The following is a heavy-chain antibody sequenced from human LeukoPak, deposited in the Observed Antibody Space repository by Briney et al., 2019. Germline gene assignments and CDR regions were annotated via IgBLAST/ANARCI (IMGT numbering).Heavy chain of an antibody. Sequence: GGSLRLSCTASGFTFGDYYMTWIRQAPGKGLEWISYIGTTANDIYYVDSVKGRFTTSRDDAKNSLYLEMSSLRDEDTALYYCARVYRLLDYWGQGTLVTVSS. CDR1: GFTFGDYY. CDR3: ARVYRLLDY. J-gene: IGHJ4*02. D-gene: IGHD2-2*01. CDR2: IGTTANDI. V-gene: IGHV3-11*01.